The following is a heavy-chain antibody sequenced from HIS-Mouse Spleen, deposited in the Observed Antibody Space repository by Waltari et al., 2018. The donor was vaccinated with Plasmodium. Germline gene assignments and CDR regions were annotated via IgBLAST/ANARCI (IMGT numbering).Heavy chain of an antibody. D-gene: IGHD3-16*01. CDR3: ARVGRRIWGAFDI. CDR1: GGSISSYY. J-gene: IGHJ3*02. CDR2: IYYSGRT. V-gene: IGHV4-59*01. Sequence: QVQLQESGPGLVKPSATLSLTCTVSGGSISSYYWSWIRQPPGKGLEWIGYIYYSGRTNYNPSLKSRVTISVDTSKNQFSLKLSSVTAADTAVYYCARVGRRIWGAFDIWGQGTMVTVSS.